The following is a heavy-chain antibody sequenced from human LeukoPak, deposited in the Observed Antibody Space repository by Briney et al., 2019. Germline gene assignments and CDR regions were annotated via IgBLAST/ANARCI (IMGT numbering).Heavy chain of an antibody. CDR3: ARQRARYFDWLSDLYAFDY. D-gene: IGHD3-9*01. CDR1: GFTFSSYA. V-gene: IGHV3-30*04. Sequence: RTGGSLRLSCAASGFTFSSYAMHWVRQAPGKGLEWVAVISYDGSNKYYADSVKGRFTISRDNSKNTLYLQMNSLRAEDTAVYYCARQRARYFDWLSDLYAFDYWGQGTLVTVSS. CDR2: ISYDGSNK. J-gene: IGHJ4*02.